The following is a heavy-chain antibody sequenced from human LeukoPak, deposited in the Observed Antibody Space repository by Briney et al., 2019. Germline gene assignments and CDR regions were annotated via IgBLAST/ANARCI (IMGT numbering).Heavy chain of an antibody. CDR1: GLAFSSYA. D-gene: IGHD3-3*01. J-gene: IGHJ4*02. Sequence: GGSLRLSCAASGLAFSSYAMSWVRQAPGKGLEWVSGISGSGSSTYYADSVKGRFTISRDNAKNSLYLQMNSLRAEDTAVYYCASGRIFAPDYWGQGTLVTVSS. V-gene: IGHV3-23*01. CDR2: ISGSGSST. CDR3: ASGRIFAPDY.